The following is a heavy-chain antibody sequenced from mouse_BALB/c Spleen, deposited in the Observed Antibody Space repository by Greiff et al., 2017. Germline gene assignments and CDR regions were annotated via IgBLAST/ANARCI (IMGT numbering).Heavy chain of an antibody. CDR2: ISYSGST. D-gene: IGHD1-3*01. V-gene: IGHV3-2*02. CDR3: ARDNSWFAY. CDR1: GYSITSDYA. J-gene: IGHJ3*01. Sequence: VQLQQSGPGLVKPSQSLSLTCTVTGYSITSDYAWNWIRQFPGNKLEWMGYISYSGSTSYNPSLKSRISITRDTSKNQFFLQLNSVTTEDTATYYCARDNSWFAYWGQGTLVTVSA.